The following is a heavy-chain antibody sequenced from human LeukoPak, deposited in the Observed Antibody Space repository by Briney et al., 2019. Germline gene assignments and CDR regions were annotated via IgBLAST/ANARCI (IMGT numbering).Heavy chain of an antibody. CDR1: GFTFDDYA. Sequence: GRSLRLSCAASGFTFDDYAMHWVRQAPGKGLEWVSGISWNSGSIGYADSVKGRFTISRDNAKNSLYLQMNSLRAEDTAVYYCARDYYSLLNYWGQGTLVTVSS. D-gene: IGHD2-21*01. V-gene: IGHV3-9*01. J-gene: IGHJ4*02. CDR3: ARDYYSLLNY. CDR2: ISWNSGSI.